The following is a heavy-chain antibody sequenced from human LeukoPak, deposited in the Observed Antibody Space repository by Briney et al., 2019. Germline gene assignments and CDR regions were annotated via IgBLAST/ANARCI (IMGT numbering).Heavy chain of an antibody. CDR2: FDPEDGET. V-gene: IGHV1-24*01. D-gene: IGHD5-12*01. CDR1: GYTLTELS. J-gene: IGHJ4*02. CDR3: ATPGPYDYDYDY. Sequence: ASVTVSCKVSGYTLTELSMHWVRQAPGKGLEWMGGFDPEDGETIYAQEFQGRVTMTEDTSTDTAYMELSSLRSEDTAVYYCATPGPYDYDYDYWGQGTLVTVSS.